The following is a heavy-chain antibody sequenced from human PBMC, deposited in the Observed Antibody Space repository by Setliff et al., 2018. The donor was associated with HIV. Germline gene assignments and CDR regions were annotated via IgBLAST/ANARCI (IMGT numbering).Heavy chain of an antibody. V-gene: IGHV4-59*08. CDR3: ARRRCSAASCPDNSWNWLDP. Sequence: SETLSLTCTVSGDSISSYYWNWIRQPPGKALEWIGYIYYGSTHHSPSFEGRVTISVDTSKNQFSLKLRSVTAADTAMYYCARRRCSAASCPDNSWNWLDPWGQGTLVTVSS. CDR2: IYYGST. J-gene: IGHJ5*02. D-gene: IGHD2-15*01. CDR1: GDSISSYY.